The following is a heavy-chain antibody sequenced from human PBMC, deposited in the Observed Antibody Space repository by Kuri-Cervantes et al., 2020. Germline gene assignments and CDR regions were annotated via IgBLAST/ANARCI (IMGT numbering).Heavy chain of an antibody. CDR3: AKVHYGDYGFGP. Sequence: GESLKISCAASGFTFSSYGMHWVRQAPGKGLEWVAVISYDGSNKYYADSVKGRFTISRDNSKNTLYLQMNSLRAEDTAVYYCAKVHYGDYGFGPWGRGTLVTVSS. CDR1: GFTFSSYG. D-gene: IGHD4-17*01. J-gene: IGHJ5*02. V-gene: IGHV3-30*18. CDR2: ISYDGSNK.